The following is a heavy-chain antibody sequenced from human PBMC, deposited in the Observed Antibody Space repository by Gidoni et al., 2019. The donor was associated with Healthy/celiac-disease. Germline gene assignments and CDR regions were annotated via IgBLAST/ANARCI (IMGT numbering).Heavy chain of an antibody. Sequence: EVQLVESGGGLVQPGGSLRLSCAASGFTFSRYWLSWVRKAPGKGLEWVANIKQDGSEKYYVDSVKGRFTISRDNAKNSLYLQMNSLRAEDTAVYYCARDVTPSYYYYYGMDVWGQGTTVTVSS. CDR1: GFTFSRYW. CDR3: ARDVTPSYYYYYGMDV. CDR2: IKQDGSEK. J-gene: IGHJ6*02. D-gene: IGHD2-21*02. V-gene: IGHV3-7*01.